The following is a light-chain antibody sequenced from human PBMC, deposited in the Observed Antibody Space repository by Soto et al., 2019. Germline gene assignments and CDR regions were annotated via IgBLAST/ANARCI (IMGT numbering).Light chain of an antibody. J-gene: IGKJ5*01. CDR2: DAS. CDR1: QDISNY. CDR3: QQDDNLPPIT. V-gene: IGKV1-33*01. Sequence: DIQMTQSPSSLSASVGDRVTIAFKASQDISNYLIRYQQKPGKAPKLLIYDASNLETGVPSRFSGSGSGTEFTFTSSSLQPEDIATYYCQQDDNLPPITFGQGTRLEIK.